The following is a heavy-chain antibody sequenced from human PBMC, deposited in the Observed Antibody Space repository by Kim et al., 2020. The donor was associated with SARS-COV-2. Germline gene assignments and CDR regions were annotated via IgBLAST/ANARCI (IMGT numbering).Heavy chain of an antibody. Sequence: GGSLRLSCAASGFTFSSYGMHWVRQAPGKGLEWVAVIWYDGSNKYYADSVKGRFTISRDNSKNTLYLQMNSLRAEDTAVYYCAREFRLDYYDLWDGMDVWGQGTTVTVSS. V-gene: IGHV3-33*01. CDR2: IWYDGSNK. CDR3: AREFRLDYYDLWDGMDV. CDR1: GFTFSSYG. D-gene: IGHD3-3*01. J-gene: IGHJ6*02.